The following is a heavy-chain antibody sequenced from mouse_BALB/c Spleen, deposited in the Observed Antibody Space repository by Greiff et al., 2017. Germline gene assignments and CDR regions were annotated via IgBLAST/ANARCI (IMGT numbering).Heavy chain of an antibody. CDR3: ASDMITTGFAY. CDR2: ISSGGSYT. J-gene: IGHJ3*01. Sequence: DVMLVESGGDLVKPGGSLKLSCAASGFTFSSYGMSWVRQTPDKRLEWVATISSGGSYTYYPDSVKGRFTISRDNAKNTLYLQMSSLKSEDTAMYYCASDMITTGFAYWGQGTLVTVSA. CDR1: GFTFSSYG. V-gene: IGHV5-6*02. D-gene: IGHD2-4*01.